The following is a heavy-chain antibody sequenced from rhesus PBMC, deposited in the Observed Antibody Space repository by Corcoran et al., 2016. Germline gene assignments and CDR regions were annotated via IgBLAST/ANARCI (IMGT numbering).Heavy chain of an antibody. CDR3: ARDLTYSSGWYGFDY. D-gene: IGHD6-31*01. Sequence: QLQLQESGPGLVKPSETLSVTCAVSGGSISSSYWSWIRQAPGKGLEWTGYIYGSGSSTNYNPSLKSRVTLSVDTSKNQLSLKLSSVTTADTAVYYCARDLTYSSGWYGFDYWGQGVLVTVSS. V-gene: IGHV4-169*02. J-gene: IGHJ4*01. CDR1: GGSISSSY. CDR2: IYGSGSST.